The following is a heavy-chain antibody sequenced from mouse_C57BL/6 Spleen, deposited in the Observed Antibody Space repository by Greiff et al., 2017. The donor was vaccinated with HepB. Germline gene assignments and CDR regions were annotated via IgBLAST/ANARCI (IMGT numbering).Heavy chain of an antibody. CDR3: AREGRTGTFAY. CDR2: ISDGGSYT. V-gene: IGHV5-4*01. CDR1: GFTFSSYA. Sequence: EVKLVESGGGLVKPGGSLKLSCAASGFTFSSYAMSWVRQTPEKRLEWVATISDGGSYTYYPDNVKGRFTISRDNAKNNLYLQMSHLKSEDTAMYYCAREGRTGTFAYWGQGTLVTVSA. D-gene: IGHD4-1*01. J-gene: IGHJ3*01.